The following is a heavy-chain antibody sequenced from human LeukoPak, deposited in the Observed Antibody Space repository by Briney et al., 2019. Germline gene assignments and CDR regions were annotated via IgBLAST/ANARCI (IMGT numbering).Heavy chain of an antibody. Sequence: SATLSLTCAVYGGSFSGYYWSWIRQPPGKGLEWIGEINHSGSTNYNPSLKSRVTISVDTSKNQFSLKLSSVTAADTAVYYCAGSSSTSRDGLGYWGQGTLVTVSS. CDR2: INHSGST. CDR3: AGSSSTSRDGLGY. V-gene: IGHV4-34*01. D-gene: IGHD2-2*01. J-gene: IGHJ4*02. CDR1: GGSFSGYY.